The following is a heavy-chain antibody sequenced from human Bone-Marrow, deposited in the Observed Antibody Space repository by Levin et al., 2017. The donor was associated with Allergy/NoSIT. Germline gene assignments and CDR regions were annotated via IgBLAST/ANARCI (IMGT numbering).Heavy chain of an antibody. Sequence: PGGSLRLSCTASGFKFSDYYMNWVRQTPGKGLEWLSYMSNNDGTISYADSVKGRFTISRDNAKNSLFLQMYSLRAEDTAVYYCARDIHRALDLWGRGTVVTVSS. CDR3: ARDIHRALDL. CDR1: GFKFSDYY. V-gene: IGHV3-11*01. J-gene: IGHJ3*01. CDR2: MSNNDGTI.